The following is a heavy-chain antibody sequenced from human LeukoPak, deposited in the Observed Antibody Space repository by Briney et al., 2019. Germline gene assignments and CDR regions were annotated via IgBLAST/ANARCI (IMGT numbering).Heavy chain of an antibody. V-gene: IGHV4-4*07. CDR1: GGSIINYY. Sequence: SETLSLTCTVSGGSIINYYWSWIRQPAGKGLEWIGRIYTRGSTNYNPSLKSRVTMSVDTSKNQFSLKLSSVTAADTAVYYCARGRYCSAEICSGGDAFDIWGQGTIVSVSS. CDR2: IYTRGST. CDR3: ARGRYCSAEICSGGDAFDI. D-gene: IGHD2-15*01. J-gene: IGHJ3*02.